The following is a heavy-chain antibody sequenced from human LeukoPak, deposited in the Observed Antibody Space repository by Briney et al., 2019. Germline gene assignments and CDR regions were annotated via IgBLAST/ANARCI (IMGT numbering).Heavy chain of an antibody. Sequence: PSETLSLTCTVSGGSISSSSYYWGWIRQHPGKGLEWIGYIYYSGSTYYNPSLKSRVTISVDTSKNQFSLKLSSVTAADTAVYYCAREYGEHGDYWGQGTLVTVSS. CDR1: GGSISSSSYY. CDR2: IYYSGST. D-gene: IGHD4-17*01. CDR3: AREYGEHGDY. J-gene: IGHJ4*02. V-gene: IGHV4-31*03.